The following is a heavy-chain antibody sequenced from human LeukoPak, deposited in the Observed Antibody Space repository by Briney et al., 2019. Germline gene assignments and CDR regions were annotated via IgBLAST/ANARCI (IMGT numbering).Heavy chain of an antibody. CDR3: ARATLDRGYYDSSGYYRYYYYGMDV. J-gene: IGHJ6*02. V-gene: IGHV3-23*01. Sequence: PGGSLRLSCAASGVTFSSYAMSWVRQAPGKGLEWVSGISGSGGSTYYADSVKGRFTISRDNSRDTLYLQMNSLRAEDTAVYYSARATLDRGYYDSSGYYRYYYYGMDVWGQGTTVTVSS. CDR2: ISGSGGST. D-gene: IGHD3-22*01. CDR1: GVTFSSYA.